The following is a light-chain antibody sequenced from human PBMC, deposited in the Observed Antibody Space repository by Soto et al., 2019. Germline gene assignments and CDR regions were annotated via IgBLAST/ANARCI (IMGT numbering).Light chain of an antibody. Sequence: QSVLTQPPSASGTPGQRVAISCSGASSNIGSNAVNWDSQLPGTAPQLLIYTNNQRPSGVPDRFSGSKSGTSTSLAITGLQSEDDDDYHCPAWDDGLNALVFGGGTKLTVL. CDR1: SSNIGSNA. J-gene: IGLJ3*02. CDR3: PAWDDGLNALV. V-gene: IGLV1-44*01. CDR2: TNN.